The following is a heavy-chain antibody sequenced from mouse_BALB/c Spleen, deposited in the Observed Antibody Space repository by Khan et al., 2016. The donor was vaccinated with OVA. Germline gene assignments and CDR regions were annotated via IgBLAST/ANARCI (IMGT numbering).Heavy chain of an antibody. CDR1: GYSFTDYN. CDR3: ALIYHYGSGFDY. J-gene: IGHJ2*01. D-gene: IGHD1-1*01. Sequence: VQLQQSGPELVKPGASVKVSCKASGYSFTDYNMFWVKQSPGKTLEWIGYIDPYTGGTNYNQKFMGRATLTVDKSSSTAFMHLNSLTSGDSAVYYCALIYHYGSGFDYWGQGTTLTVSS. V-gene: IGHV1S135*01. CDR2: IDPYTGGT.